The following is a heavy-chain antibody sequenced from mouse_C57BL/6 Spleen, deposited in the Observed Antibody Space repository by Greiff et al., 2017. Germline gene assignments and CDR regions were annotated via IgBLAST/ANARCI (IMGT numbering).Heavy chain of an antibody. D-gene: IGHD1-1*01. V-gene: IGHV1-80*01. Sequence: QVQLQQSGAELVKPGASVKISCKASGYAFSSYWMNWVKQRPGKGLEWIGQIYPGDGDTNYNGKFKGKATLTADKSSSTAYMQLSSLTSEDSAVYFGARMDYGSSYHYFDYWGQGTTLTVSS. CDR2: IYPGDGDT. J-gene: IGHJ2*01. CDR1: GYAFSSYW. CDR3: ARMDYGSSYHYFDY.